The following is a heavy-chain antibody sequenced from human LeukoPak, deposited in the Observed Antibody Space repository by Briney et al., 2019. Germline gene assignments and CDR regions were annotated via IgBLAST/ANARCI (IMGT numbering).Heavy chain of an antibody. J-gene: IGHJ6*03. CDR3: ARVGRDDSGYGYYYYYMDV. CDR1: GGSISRYY. CDR2: IYDSGST. Sequence: SETLSLTCTVSGGSISRYYWSWIRQPPGKGLEWIGYIYDSGSTNYNPSLKSRVTISVDTSKNQFSLKLSSVTAADTAVYYCARVGRDDSGYGYYYYYMDVWGKGTTVTVS. D-gene: IGHD3-22*01. V-gene: IGHV4-59*01.